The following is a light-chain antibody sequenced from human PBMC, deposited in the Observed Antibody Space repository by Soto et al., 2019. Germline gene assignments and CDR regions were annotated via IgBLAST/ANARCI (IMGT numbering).Light chain of an antibody. CDR1: QTLLYSSNNKNY. V-gene: IGKV4-1*01. CDR3: QQYYDIAAWT. Sequence: DIVVNQSPDSLAVSLCERATINCRSSQTLLYSSNNKNYLGWYQQKPGQPPKLLIYWASTRESGVPDRFSGSGSGTDFTLTSSSLQAEDVAIYYCQQYYDIAAWTFGQGTKVEIK. J-gene: IGKJ1*01. CDR2: WAS.